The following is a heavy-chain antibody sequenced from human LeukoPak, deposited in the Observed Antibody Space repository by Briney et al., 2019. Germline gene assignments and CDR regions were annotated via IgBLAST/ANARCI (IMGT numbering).Heavy chain of an antibody. J-gene: IGHJ4*02. V-gene: IGHV4-59*01. CDR3: ARDSSGYDTLDY. D-gene: IGHD5-12*01. CDR1: GGSISSYY. Sequence: SETLSLTCTVSGGSISSYYWSWIRQPPGKGLEWIGYIYYSGSTYYNPSLKGRVTISVDTSKNQFSLKLSSVTAADTAVYYCARDSSGYDTLDYWGQGTLVTVSS. CDR2: IYYSGST.